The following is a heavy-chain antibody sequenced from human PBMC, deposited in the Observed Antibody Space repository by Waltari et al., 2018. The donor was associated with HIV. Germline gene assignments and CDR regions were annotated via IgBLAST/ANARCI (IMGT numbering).Heavy chain of an antibody. V-gene: IGHV1-8*01. CDR1: CAFLGFD. J-gene: IGHJ4*02. Sequence: CAFLGFDLYWLRQAAGQGLEWLGWMNPKSGHSGLAQKFNDRVALTSDTSTYTAYMELSGLTPKDAAFYYCARGRYFDSSGYSVFSYWGQGTPVAVSS. D-gene: IGHD3-22*01. CDR2: MNPKSGHS. CDR3: ARGRYFDSSGYSVFSY.